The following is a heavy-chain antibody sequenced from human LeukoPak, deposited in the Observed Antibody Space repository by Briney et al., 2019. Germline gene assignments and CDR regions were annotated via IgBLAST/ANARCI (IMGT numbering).Heavy chain of an antibody. CDR1: GFTFTNYW. J-gene: IGHJ4*02. Sequence: GGSRRLSCAAYGFTFTNYWLTWVRQAPGKGLEWVANIKQDGGTEYYVDSMKGRFTISRDNAKNLVYLQINSLRAEDTAVYFCARHTLWRFDYWGQGALVTVSS. CDR3: ARHTLWRFDY. V-gene: IGHV3-7*01. CDR2: IKQDGGTE. D-gene: IGHD1-1*01.